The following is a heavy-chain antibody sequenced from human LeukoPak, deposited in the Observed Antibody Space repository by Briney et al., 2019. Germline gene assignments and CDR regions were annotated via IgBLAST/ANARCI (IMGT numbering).Heavy chain of an antibody. CDR2: ISGSGGST. J-gene: IGHJ3*02. V-gene: IGHV3-23*01. Sequence: GGSLRLSCAASGFTFSSYGMSWVRQAPGKGLDWVSSISGSGGSTRYADSVKGRFTISRDNSKNSLYLQMNSLRAEDTAVYYCARDSPPDIWGQGTMVTVSS. CDR1: GFTFSSYG. CDR3: ARDSPPDI.